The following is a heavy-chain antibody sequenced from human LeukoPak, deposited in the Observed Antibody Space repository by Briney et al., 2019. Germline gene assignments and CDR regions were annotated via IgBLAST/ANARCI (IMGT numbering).Heavy chain of an antibody. CDR3: ARLQWPSYMDV. CDR2: ISTSGNTM. Sequence: GGSLRLSCAASGFTFISYEMNWVRQAPGKGLEWVSYISTSGNTMYYADSVKGRFTISRDNAKNSLYLQMNSLRAEDTAVYYCARLQWPSYMDVWGKGTTVTIS. D-gene: IGHD6-19*01. J-gene: IGHJ6*03. CDR1: GFTFISYE. V-gene: IGHV3-48*03.